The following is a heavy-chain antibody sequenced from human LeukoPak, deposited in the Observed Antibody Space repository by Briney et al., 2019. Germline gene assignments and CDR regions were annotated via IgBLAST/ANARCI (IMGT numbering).Heavy chain of an antibody. CDR3: ARLITMIVVVRWVWFDP. D-gene: IGHD3-22*01. V-gene: IGHV4-38-2*02. CDR1: GYSISSGYY. Sequence: PSETLSLTCTVSGYSISSGYYWGWIRQPPGKGLEWIGSIYHSGSTNYNPSLKSRVTISVDTSKNQFSLKLSSVTAADTAVYYCARLITMIVVVRWVWFDPWGQGTLVTVSS. CDR2: IYHSGST. J-gene: IGHJ5*02.